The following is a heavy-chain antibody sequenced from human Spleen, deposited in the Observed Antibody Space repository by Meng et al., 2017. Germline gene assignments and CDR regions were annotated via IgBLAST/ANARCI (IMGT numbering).Heavy chain of an antibody. D-gene: IGHD6-13*01. CDR1: SGSISSSYW. CDR3: ARGAMTGAGDFEY. CDR2: IYHSGST. Sequence: VELPQGGAGPLKPSWTLSPTCAGSSGSISSSYWWSWVRQRPGRGLEWIGEIYHSGSTNYNPSLKSRVTISIDKYKNQFSLKLTSVTAADTAVYYCARGAMTGAGDFEYWGQGTLVTVSS. J-gene: IGHJ4*02. V-gene: IGHV4-4*02.